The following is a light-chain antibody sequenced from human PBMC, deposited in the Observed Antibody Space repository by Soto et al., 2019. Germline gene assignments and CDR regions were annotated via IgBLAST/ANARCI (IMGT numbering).Light chain of an antibody. V-gene: IGLV2-8*01. J-gene: IGLJ2*01. Sequence: QSVLTQPPSASGSPGQSVTISCSGTSSDVGANNYVSWYQQHPGKAPKLIIYEVSQRPSGVPDRFSGSKSGNTASLTVSGLQPEDEADYYCSSFGGSRVFGGGTKLTVL. CDR3: SSFGGSRV. CDR2: EVS. CDR1: SSDVGANNY.